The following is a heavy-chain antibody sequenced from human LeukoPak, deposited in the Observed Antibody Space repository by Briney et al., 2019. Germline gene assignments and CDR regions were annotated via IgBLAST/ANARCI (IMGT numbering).Heavy chain of an antibody. Sequence: SGTLSLTCADSGGSISSSNWWSWVRQPPGKGLEWIGEIYHSGSTNYNPSLKSRVTISVDKSKNQFSLKLSSVTAADTVVYYCARVGSGSGSYSLRYFDYWGQGTLVTVSS. CDR1: GGSISSSNW. CDR2: IYHSGST. CDR3: ARVGSGSGSYSLRYFDY. V-gene: IGHV4-4*02. D-gene: IGHD3-10*01. J-gene: IGHJ4*02.